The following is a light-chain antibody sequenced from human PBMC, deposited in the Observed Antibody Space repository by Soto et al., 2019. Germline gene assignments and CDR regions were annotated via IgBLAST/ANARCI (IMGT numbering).Light chain of an antibody. J-gene: IGKJ5*01. Sequence: DIQLTQSPSFLSASVGDRVTITCQASQGISNYLAWYQQKPGKAPKLLIYGASTLQSGVPSRFSGSGSGTEFTLAISSLQPEDFATYYCQHFSTYPPVTFGQGTRLEI. V-gene: IGKV1-9*01. CDR2: GAS. CDR3: QHFSTYPPVT. CDR1: QGISNY.